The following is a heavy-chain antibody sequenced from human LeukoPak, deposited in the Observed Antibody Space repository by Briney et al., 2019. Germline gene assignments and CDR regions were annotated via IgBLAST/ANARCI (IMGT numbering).Heavy chain of an antibody. CDR1: GYTFTSYG. J-gene: IGHJ3*02. Sequence: GASVKVSCKASGYTFTSYGISWVRQAPGQGLEWMGWISAYNGNTNYAQKLQGRVTMTTDTSTSTAYMELRSLRSDDTAVYYCARGVGYCSSTSCYWGRAFDIWGQGTMVTVSS. V-gene: IGHV1-18*01. D-gene: IGHD2-2*01. CDR3: ARGVGYCSSTSCYWGRAFDI. CDR2: ISAYNGNT.